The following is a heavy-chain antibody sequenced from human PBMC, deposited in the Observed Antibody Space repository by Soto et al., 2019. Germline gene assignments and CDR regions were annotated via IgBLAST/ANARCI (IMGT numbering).Heavy chain of an antibody. V-gene: IGHV3-30-3*01. CDR2: MSYDGSHK. CDR1: GFAFSSYA. D-gene: IGHD5-18*01. Sequence: GGSLRLSCAASGFAFSSYAIHWVRQAPGKGLEWVAVMSYDGSHKYYADSVKGRFNISRDSSKHTVFLEMNSLRAKDTAVYFCATDLSPHRVLDTAAVLGFDYWGQGTLVTVSS. J-gene: IGHJ4*02. CDR3: ATDLSPHRVLDTAAVLGFDY.